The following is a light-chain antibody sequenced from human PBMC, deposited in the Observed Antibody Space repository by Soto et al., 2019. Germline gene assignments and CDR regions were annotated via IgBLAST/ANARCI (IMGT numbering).Light chain of an antibody. J-gene: IGLJ3*02. V-gene: IGLV4-69*01. CDR3: QTWGTGIGV. CDR1: SGHSSYA. Sequence: QTVVTQSPSASASLGASVKFTCTLSSGHSSYAIAWHQQQPEKGPRYLMKLNSDGSHSKGDGIPDRFSGSSSGAERYLTISSLQSEDEADYYCQTWGTGIGVFGGGTKLTVL. CDR2: LNSDGSH.